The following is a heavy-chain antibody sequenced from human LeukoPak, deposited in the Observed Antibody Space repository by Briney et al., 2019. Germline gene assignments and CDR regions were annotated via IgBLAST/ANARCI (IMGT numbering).Heavy chain of an antibody. D-gene: IGHD3-3*01. CDR3: ATHTLEWLSCDAFDI. J-gene: IGHJ3*02. Sequence: SETLSLTCAVYGGSFSGYYWSWIRQPPGKGLEWIGEINHSGSTNYNPSLKSRVTISVDTSKNQFSLKLSSVTAADTAVYYCATHTLEWLSCDAFDIWGQGTMVTVSS. CDR1: GGSFSGYY. CDR2: INHSGST. V-gene: IGHV4-34*01.